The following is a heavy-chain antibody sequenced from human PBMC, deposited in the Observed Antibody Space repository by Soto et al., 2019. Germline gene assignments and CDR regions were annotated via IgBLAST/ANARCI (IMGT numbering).Heavy chain of an antibody. Sequence: SETLSLTCTVSGGSTSSGDYYWSWIRQPPGKGLEWIGYIYYSGSTYYNPSLKSRVTISVDTSKNQFSLKLSSVTAADTAVYYCARNSGYSYGYDYWGQGTLVTV. CDR2: IYYSGST. V-gene: IGHV4-30-4*01. J-gene: IGHJ4*02. D-gene: IGHD5-18*01. CDR1: GGSTSSGDYY. CDR3: ARNSGYSYGYDY.